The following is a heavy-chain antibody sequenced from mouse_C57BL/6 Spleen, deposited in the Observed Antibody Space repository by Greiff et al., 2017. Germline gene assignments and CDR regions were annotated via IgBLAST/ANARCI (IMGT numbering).Heavy chain of an antibody. CDR1: GYTFTSYT. D-gene: IGHD4-1*01. J-gene: IGHJ4*01. CDR2: INPSSGYT. V-gene: IGHV1-4*01. Sequence: QVQLQQSGAELARPGASVKMSCKASGYTFTSYTMHWVKQRPGQGLEWIGYINPSSGYTKYNQKFQDKATLTADKSSSTAYMQLSSLTSEDSAVYYCARSGTDAMDYWGQGTSVTVSS. CDR3: ARSGTDAMDY.